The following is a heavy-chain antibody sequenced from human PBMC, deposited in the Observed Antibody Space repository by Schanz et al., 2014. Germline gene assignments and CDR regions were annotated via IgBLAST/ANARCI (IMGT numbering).Heavy chain of an antibody. V-gene: IGHV3-23*01. J-gene: IGHJ5*01. CDR1: GFTFSAYA. CDR3: AKTPREYCNYDNCPNWFDS. CDR2: ISASGGTT. Sequence: EVQLLESAGGLVQPGGSLRLSCAASGFTFSAYAMTWVRQIPGKGLEWVSAISASGGTTYYADSVKGRFTISRDNSKNTLYLQMNSLRAEDTAVYYCAKTPREYCNYDNCPNWFDSWGQGTLVTASS. D-gene: IGHD2-15*01.